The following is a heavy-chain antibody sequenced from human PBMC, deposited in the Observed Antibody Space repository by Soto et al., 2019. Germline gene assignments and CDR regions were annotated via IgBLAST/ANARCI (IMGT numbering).Heavy chain of an antibody. J-gene: IGHJ6*02. Sequence: PGGSLRLSCAASGFTFSGSAMHWVRQASGKGLEWVGRIRSKANSYATAYAASVKGRFTISRDDSKNTAYLQMNSLKTEDTAVYYCTRHTYDYGGKGRGYYYGMDVWGQGTTVTVSS. CDR1: GFTFSGSA. D-gene: IGHD4-17*01. CDR3: TRHTYDYGGKGRGYYYGMDV. CDR2: IRSKANSYAT. V-gene: IGHV3-73*01.